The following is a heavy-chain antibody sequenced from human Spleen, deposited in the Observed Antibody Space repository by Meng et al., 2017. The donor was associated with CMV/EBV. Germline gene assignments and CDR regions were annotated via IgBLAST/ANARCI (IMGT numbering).Heavy chain of an antibody. Sequence: TGFTFSSYSMNWVRQAPGKGMEWVAYISSSGSTIYYADSVKGRFTISRDNARNSLYLQMSSLRAEDTAMYYCARGLWELQRGAFDIWNQGTMVTVSS. J-gene: IGHJ3*02. CDR2: ISSSGSTI. D-gene: IGHD1-26*01. CDR1: GFTFSSYS. CDR3: ARGLWELQRGAFDI. V-gene: IGHV3-48*04.